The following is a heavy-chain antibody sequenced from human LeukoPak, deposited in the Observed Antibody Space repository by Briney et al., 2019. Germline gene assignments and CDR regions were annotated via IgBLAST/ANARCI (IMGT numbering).Heavy chain of an antibody. CDR1: GFTFSSYW. CDR3: ARDPNSSSWYYGMDV. V-gene: IGHV3-74*01. D-gene: IGHD6-13*01. CDR2: INSDGSST. Sequence: GGSLRLSCAASGFTFSSYWVHWVRQAPGKGLVWVSRINSDGSSTSYADSVKGRFTISRDNAKNTLYLQMNSLRAEDTAVYYCARDPNSSSWYYGMDVWGQGTTVTVSS. J-gene: IGHJ6*02.